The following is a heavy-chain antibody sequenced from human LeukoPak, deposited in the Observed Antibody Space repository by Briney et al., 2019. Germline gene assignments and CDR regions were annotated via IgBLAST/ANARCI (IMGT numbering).Heavy chain of an antibody. CDR1: GLTFSRFW. Sequence: PGGSLRLSCAASGLTFSRFWMIWIRQAPGKGRERVGTISEDGNEKWYADSVKGRFTISRDNARNSLYLQMNSLRAEDTAVYYCATLSCRRFDYWGQGALVTVSS. D-gene: IGHD1-14*01. J-gene: IGHJ4*02. V-gene: IGHV3-7*01. CDR3: ATLSCRRFDY. CDR2: ISEDGNEK.